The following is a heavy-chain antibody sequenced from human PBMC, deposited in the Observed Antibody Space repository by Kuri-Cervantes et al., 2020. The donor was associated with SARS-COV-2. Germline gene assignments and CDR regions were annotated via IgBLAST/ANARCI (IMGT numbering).Heavy chain of an antibody. CDR2: IYSGGST. CDR1: GFTFSSYA. CDR3: ARETYYYDSSGYYYSYYYGMDV. Sequence: GESLKISCAASGFTFSSYAMSWVRQAPGKGLEWVSVIYSGGSTYYADSVKGRFTISRDNSKNTLYLQMNSLRAEDTAVYYCARETYYYDSSGYYYSYYYGMDVWGQGTTVTVSS. V-gene: IGHV3-53*01. J-gene: IGHJ6*02. D-gene: IGHD3-22*01.